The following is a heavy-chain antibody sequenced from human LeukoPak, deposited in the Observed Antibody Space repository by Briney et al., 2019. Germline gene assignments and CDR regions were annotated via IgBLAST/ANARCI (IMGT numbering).Heavy chain of an antibody. J-gene: IGHJ4*02. CDR1: GFTFSSYW. CDR3: ARDHSYGDYDY. V-gene: IGHV3-7*01. CDR2: IKQDGSEK. Sequence: GGSLRLSCAASGFTFSSYWMTWVRQAPGKGLEWVANIKQDGSEKYYVDSVKGRFTISRDNAKNSLYLQMNSLRAEDTAVYYCARDHSYGDYDYWGQGTLVTVSS. D-gene: IGHD4-17*01.